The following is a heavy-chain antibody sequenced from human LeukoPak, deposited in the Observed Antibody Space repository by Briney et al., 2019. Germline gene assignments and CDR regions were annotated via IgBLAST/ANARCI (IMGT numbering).Heavy chain of an antibody. Sequence: PSETLSLTCAVYGGSFSGYYWSWIRQPPGKGLEWIGEINHSGSTNYNPSLKSRVTISVDTSKNQFSLKLSSVTAADTAVYYCARVGPDYSDSRGQSYFAYWGRGTLVTVSS. CDR3: ARVGPDYSDSRGQSYFAY. J-gene: IGHJ4*02. D-gene: IGHD3-22*01. V-gene: IGHV4-34*01. CDR2: INHSGST. CDR1: GGSFSGYY.